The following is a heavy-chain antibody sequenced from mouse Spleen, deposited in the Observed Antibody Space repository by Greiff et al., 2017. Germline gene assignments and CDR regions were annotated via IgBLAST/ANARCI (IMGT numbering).Heavy chain of an antibody. V-gene: IGHV1-50*01. Sequence: QVHVKQPGAELVKPGASVKLSCKASGYTFTSYWMQWVKQRPGQGLEWIGEIDPSDSYTNYNQKFKGKATLTVDTSSSTAYMQLSSLTSEDSAVYYCATYYSNLYYAMDYWGQGTSVTVSS. J-gene: IGHJ4*01. CDR1: GYTFTSYW. CDR2: IDPSDSYT. CDR3: ATYYSNLYYAMDY. D-gene: IGHD2-5*01.